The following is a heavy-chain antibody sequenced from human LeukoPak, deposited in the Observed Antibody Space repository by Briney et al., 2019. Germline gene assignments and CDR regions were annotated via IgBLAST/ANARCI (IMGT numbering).Heavy chain of an antibody. D-gene: IGHD6-19*01. CDR1: GYTFTSYG. Sequence: GASVKVSCKASGYTFTSYGISWVRQAPGQGLEWMGWISAYNGNTNYAQKLQGRVTMTTDTSTSTAYMELRSLRSDDTAVYYCARGRAQYSSGWYWVDWGQGTLVTVSS. CDR3: ARGRAQYSSGWYWVD. CDR2: ISAYNGNT. V-gene: IGHV1-18*01. J-gene: IGHJ4*02.